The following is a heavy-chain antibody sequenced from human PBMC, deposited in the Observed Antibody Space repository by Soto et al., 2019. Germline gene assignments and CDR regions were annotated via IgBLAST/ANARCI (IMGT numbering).Heavy chain of an antibody. Sequence: QVQLVESGGGVVQPGRSLRLSCAASGFTFSSYAMHWVRQAPGKGLEWVAVISYDGSNKYYADSVKGRFTISRDNSKNTLYLQMNSLRAEDMAVYYCARDMGWLRPFDYWGQGTLVTVSS. CDR3: ARDMGWLRPFDY. V-gene: IGHV3-30-3*01. J-gene: IGHJ4*02. CDR1: GFTFSSYA. CDR2: ISYDGSNK. D-gene: IGHD5-12*01.